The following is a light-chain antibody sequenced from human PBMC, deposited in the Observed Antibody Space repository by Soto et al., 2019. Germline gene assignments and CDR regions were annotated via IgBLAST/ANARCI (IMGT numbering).Light chain of an antibody. J-gene: IGKJ1*01. Sequence: DIQMTQSPPTLSASVEDRVTITCRASQSVSSWLAWYQQKPGKAPNLLIYDASSLESGVPSRFSGSGSGTEFTLTISSLQPDDFATYYCQQYNTYSTFGQGTKVDIK. V-gene: IGKV1-5*01. CDR1: QSVSSW. CDR3: QQYNTYST. CDR2: DAS.